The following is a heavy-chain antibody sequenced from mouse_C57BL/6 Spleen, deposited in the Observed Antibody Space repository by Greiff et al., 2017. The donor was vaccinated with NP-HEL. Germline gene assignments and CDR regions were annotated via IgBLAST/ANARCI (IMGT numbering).Heavy chain of an antibody. J-gene: IGHJ2*01. V-gene: IGHV1-82*01. Sequence: VKLMESGPELVKPGASVKISCKASGYAFSSSWMNWVKQRPGKGLEWIGRIYPGDGDTNYNGKFKGKATLTADKSSSTAYMQLSSLTSEDSAVYFCAAIYDGYYGGFDYWGQGTTLTVSS. CDR1: GYAFSSSW. CDR2: IYPGDGDT. D-gene: IGHD2-3*01. CDR3: AAIYDGYYGGFDY.